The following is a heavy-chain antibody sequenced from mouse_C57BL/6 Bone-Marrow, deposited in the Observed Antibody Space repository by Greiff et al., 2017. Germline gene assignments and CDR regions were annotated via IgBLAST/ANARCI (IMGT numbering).Heavy chain of an antibody. Sequence: EVQRVESGPGLAKPSQTLSLTCSVTGYSITSDYWNWIRKCPGNKLEYIGYINYSGSTYYKPSLKSRISITRDTSKNQYYLQLNSVTTEDAATYYCARWNYYGLDYWGQGTTLTVSS. CDR3: ARWNYYGLDY. J-gene: IGHJ2*01. CDR2: INYSGST. V-gene: IGHV3-8*01. D-gene: IGHD1-1*01. CDR1: GYSITSDY.